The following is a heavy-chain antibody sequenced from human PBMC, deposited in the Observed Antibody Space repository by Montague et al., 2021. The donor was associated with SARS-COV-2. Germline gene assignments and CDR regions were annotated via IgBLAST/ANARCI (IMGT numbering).Heavy chain of an antibody. CDR1: GGSISSGGYY. CDR3: ARDRRFLEWPGLYYYYGMDV. V-gene: IGHV4-61*08. CDR2: IYYSGST. D-gene: IGHD3-3*01. Sequence: SETLSLTCTVSGGSISSGGYYWSWIRQPPGKGLEWIGYIYYSGSTNYXPSLKSRVTISVDTSKNQFSLKLSSVTAADTAVYYCARDRRFLEWPGLYYYYGMDVWGQGTTVTVSS. J-gene: IGHJ6*02.